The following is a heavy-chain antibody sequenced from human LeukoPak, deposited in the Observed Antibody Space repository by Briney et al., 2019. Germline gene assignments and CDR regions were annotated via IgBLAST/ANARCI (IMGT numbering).Heavy chain of an antibody. V-gene: IGHV4-39*01. D-gene: IGHD3-3*01. Sequence: SETLSLTCTVSGGSISSSSYYWGWIRQPPGKGLEWIGSIYYSGSTYYNPSLKSRVTISVDTSKNQFSLKLSSVTAADTAVYYCASQYYDFWSGYSAAEYFQHWGQGTLVTVSS. CDR1: GGSISSSSYY. J-gene: IGHJ1*01. CDR2: IYYSGST. CDR3: ASQYYDFWSGYSAAEYFQH.